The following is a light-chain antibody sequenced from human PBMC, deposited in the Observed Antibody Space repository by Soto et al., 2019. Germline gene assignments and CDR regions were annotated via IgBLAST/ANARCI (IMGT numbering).Light chain of an antibody. V-gene: IGKV1-5*03. CDR2: KAS. J-gene: IGKJ2*01. CDR3: QQYNSYPYT. Sequence: DIQMTQSPSTLSASVGDRVTITCRASQSFTSWLAWYQQKPGKAPRLLIYKASSFESGVPSRFSGSGSGTEFTLTSSSLQPDDFATYYCQQYNSYPYTFGQGTKLEIK. CDR1: QSFTSW.